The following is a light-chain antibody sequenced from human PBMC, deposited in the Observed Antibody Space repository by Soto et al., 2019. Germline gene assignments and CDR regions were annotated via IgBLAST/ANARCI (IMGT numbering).Light chain of an antibody. CDR3: TSHSSGSTRV. CDR1: SSDVGGDDY. Sequence: QSVLTQPASVSASPGQSIAISCTGTSSDVGGDDYVSWYQQQPDKAPKLMIYEVTKRPSGVSNRFSGSKSGNTASLTISGLQAEDEADYYCTSHSSGSTRVFGTGTKVTVL. J-gene: IGLJ1*01. V-gene: IGLV2-14*01. CDR2: EVT.